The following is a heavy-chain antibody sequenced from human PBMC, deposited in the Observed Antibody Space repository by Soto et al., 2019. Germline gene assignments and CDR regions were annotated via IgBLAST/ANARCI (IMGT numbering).Heavy chain of an antibody. J-gene: IGHJ4*02. Sequence: SLTQSLTCTFGDGCITTCYWSWIRQSPGRGLEWIGYIHHSGATNYNPSLKSRVTMSVATSKNQFSLTVSSVTATDTAVYFCGGNKAEQGTANTPGGRAFRAPGTSVPVS. D-gene: IGHD1-1*01. CDR1: DGCITTCY. CDR2: IHHSGAT. CDR3: GGNKAEQGTANTPGGRAF. V-gene: IGHV4-59*01.